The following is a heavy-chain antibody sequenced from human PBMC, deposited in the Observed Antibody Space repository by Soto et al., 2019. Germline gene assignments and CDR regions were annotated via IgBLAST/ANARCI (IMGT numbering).Heavy chain of an antibody. CDR3: ARDCSAWGYCSGFDY. V-gene: IGHV3-21*01. J-gene: IGHJ4*02. CDR2: ISSSGSYI. CDR1: GFSFSSYW. D-gene: IGHD2-15*01. Sequence: GGSLRLSCAASGFSFSSYWMHWVRQVPGKGLEWVSSISSSGSYISYADSVKGRFTISRDNAKNSLYLQMNSLRAEDTAVYYCARDCSAWGYCSGFDYWGQGTLVTVSS.